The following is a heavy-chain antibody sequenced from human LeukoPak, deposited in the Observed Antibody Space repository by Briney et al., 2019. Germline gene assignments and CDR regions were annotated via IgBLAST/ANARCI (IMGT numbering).Heavy chain of an antibody. Sequence: PSETPSLTCTVSGGSISSSRSYWGWIRQSPGKGLEWIGSSSSSGTTYYNPSLKNRVTMSLDTTNNQFSLRLTSLTAADTAVYYCPGDGSSINWFFYWGQGTLVTVSS. CDR1: GGSISSSRSY. J-gene: IGHJ4*02. CDR3: PGDGSSINWFFY. D-gene: IGHD1-1*01. CDR2: SSSSGTT. V-gene: IGHV4-39*07.